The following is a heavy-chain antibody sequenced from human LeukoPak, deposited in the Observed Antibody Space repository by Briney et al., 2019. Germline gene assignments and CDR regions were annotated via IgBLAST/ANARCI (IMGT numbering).Heavy chain of an antibody. Sequence: SETLFLTCTVYGGSFSGYYWSWIRQPPGKGLEWIGEINHTGSTNYNPSLKSRVTISLDTPKNQFSLKLTSVTAADTAVYYCVIMITFGGVIVTDYWGQGTLVTVSS. CDR1: GGSFSGYY. V-gene: IGHV4-34*01. CDR2: INHTGST. J-gene: IGHJ4*02. D-gene: IGHD3-16*02. CDR3: VIMITFGGVIVTDY.